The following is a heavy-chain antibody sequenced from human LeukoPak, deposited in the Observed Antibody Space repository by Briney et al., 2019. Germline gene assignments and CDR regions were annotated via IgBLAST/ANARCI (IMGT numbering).Heavy chain of an antibody. CDR3: TREGTYYDILPGYYYYFDY. J-gene: IGHJ4*02. Sequence: GGSLRLSCAASGFTFGDYAMSWVRQAPGKGLEWVGFIRSKAYGGTTEYAASVKGRFTISRDDSKSIAYLQMNSLKTEDTAVYYCTREGTYYDILPGYYYYFDYWGQGTLVTVSS. V-gene: IGHV3-49*04. CDR1: GFTFGDYA. CDR2: IRSKAYGGTT. D-gene: IGHD3-9*01.